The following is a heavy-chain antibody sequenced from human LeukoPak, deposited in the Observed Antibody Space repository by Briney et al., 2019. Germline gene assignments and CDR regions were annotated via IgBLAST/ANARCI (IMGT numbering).Heavy chain of an antibody. CDR3: AGGSEGGSYYNWFDP. D-gene: IGHD1-26*01. CDR1: GGTFSSYA. Sequence: TSVKVSCKASGGTFSSYAISWVRQAPGQGLEWLGGIIPIFGTANYAQKFQGRVTITADESTSTAYMELSSLRSEDTAVYYCAGGSEGGSYYNWFDPWGQGTLVTVSS. CDR2: IIPIFGTA. V-gene: IGHV1-69*13. J-gene: IGHJ5*02.